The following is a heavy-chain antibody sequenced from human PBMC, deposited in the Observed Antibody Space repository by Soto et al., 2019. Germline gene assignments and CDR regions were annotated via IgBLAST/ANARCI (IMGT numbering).Heavy chain of an antibody. Sequence: EVQLVESGGGLVQPGGSLRLSCAASGFTFSRYWMSWVRQAPGKGLEWVANIKDDGSDEYYVDSVKGRFTVSRDNAKHALRLQLRGLRDADPAVYYCARKRTTVTSLRTYYYGFDVWGQGTRVTVSS. CDR3: ARKRTTVTSLRTYYYGFDV. D-gene: IGHD4-4*01. CDR1: GFTFSRYW. J-gene: IGHJ6*02. V-gene: IGHV3-7*03. CDR2: IKDDGSDE.